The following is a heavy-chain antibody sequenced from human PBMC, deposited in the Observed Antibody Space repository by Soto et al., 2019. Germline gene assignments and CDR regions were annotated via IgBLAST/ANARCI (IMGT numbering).Heavy chain of an antibody. V-gene: IGHV3-49*03. CDR2: ISSKAYGGTT. CDR3: TRDSNYDGFTGCQYYFDY. Sequence: GRTIRLSCTASGRSYGDYAMSRFRQAPGKGLERAGFISSKAYGGTTESAASVKGRFTISRDDSKSIAYLQLFSLKTEDPAVYYCTRDSNYDGFTGCQYYFDYLYRGTLGAVSS. D-gene: IGHD3-9*01. J-gene: IGHJ4*02. CDR1: GRSYGDYA.